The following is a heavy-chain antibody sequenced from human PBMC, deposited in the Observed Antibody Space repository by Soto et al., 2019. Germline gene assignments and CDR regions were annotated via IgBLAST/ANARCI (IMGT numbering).Heavy chain of an antibody. J-gene: IGHJ6*02. CDR2: INHSGST. CDR1: GGSFSGYY. Sequence: SETLSLTCAVYGGSFSGYYWSWIRQPPGKGLEWIGEINHSGSTNYNPSLKSRVTISVDTSKNQFSLKLSSVTAADTAVYYCATQWELPYYYYGMDVWGQGTTVTVSS. D-gene: IGHD1-26*01. CDR3: ATQWELPYYYYGMDV. V-gene: IGHV4-34*01.